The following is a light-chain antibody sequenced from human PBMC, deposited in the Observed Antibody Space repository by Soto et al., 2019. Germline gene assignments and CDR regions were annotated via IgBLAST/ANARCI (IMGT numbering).Light chain of an antibody. CDR2: AVS. Sequence: AIEMTQSPSSLSASVGDRVTITCRASQGIGSDLAWYQQRPGKAPKLLIYAVSTLQSGVPSRFSGSGSGTDFTLTSSSPQPEDSATYYCLQDHNLLTFGGGTKVEIK. J-gene: IGKJ4*01. V-gene: IGKV1-6*01. CDR1: QGIGSD. CDR3: LQDHNLLT.